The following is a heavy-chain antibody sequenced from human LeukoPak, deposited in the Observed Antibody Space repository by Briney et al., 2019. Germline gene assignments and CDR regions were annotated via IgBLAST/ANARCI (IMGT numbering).Heavy chain of an antibody. J-gene: IGHJ6*03. CDR3: ARAYCSTTTCPRGYYHYSVDV. CDR2: INPNSGGT. Sequence: GASVKVSCKASGYTFTGYYMHWVRQAPGQGLEWMGWINPNSGGTDYAQKFQGRVTMTRDMSINTAYMDLSRLTSDDTAVYYCARAYCSTTTCPRGYYHYSVDVWGKGTTVTVSS. CDR1: GYTFTGYY. D-gene: IGHD2-2*01. V-gene: IGHV1-2*02.